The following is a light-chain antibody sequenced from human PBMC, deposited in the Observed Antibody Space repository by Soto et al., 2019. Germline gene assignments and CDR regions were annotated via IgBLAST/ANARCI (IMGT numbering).Light chain of an antibody. Sequence: QSVLTQPASVSGSPGQSITISCGGTSSDVGAYIYVSWYQQYPGKAPKLIIYEVNNRPSGVSGRFSGSKSDTTAYLTISGLQAEDEADYYCSSYSASDTNVFGTGTKVIGL. J-gene: IGLJ1*01. CDR2: EVN. CDR3: SSYSASDTNV. V-gene: IGLV2-14*03. CDR1: SSDVGAYIY.